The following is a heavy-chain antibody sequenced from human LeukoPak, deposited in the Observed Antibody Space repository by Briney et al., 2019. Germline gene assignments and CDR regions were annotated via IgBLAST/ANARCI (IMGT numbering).Heavy chain of an antibody. CDR1: GYTFSSYG. CDR3: ARGAPRGVWNFYFDY. CDR2: VGPYNRKT. V-gene: IGHV1-18*01. Sequence: ASVKVSCKASGYTFSSYGIGWVRQAPGQGLEWMGWVGPYNRKTNYSQKFQGRVTMTTDTSTNTAYLELRTLRSDDTAVYYCARGAPRGVWNFYFDYWGQGTLVTVSS. J-gene: IGHJ4*02. D-gene: IGHD1-7*01.